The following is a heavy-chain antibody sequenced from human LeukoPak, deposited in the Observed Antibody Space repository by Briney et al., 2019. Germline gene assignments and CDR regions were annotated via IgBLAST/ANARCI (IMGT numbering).Heavy chain of an antibody. J-gene: IGHJ4*02. Sequence: SETLSLTCTVSGGSISSYYWSWTRQPAGKGLEWIGRIYTSGSTNYNPSLKSRVTMSVDTSKNQFSLKLSSVTAADTAVYYCASSLPPLGGDCYYDWGQGTLVTVSS. CDR2: IYTSGST. CDR1: GGSISSYY. D-gene: IGHD2-21*02. CDR3: ASSLPPLGGDCYYD. V-gene: IGHV4-4*07.